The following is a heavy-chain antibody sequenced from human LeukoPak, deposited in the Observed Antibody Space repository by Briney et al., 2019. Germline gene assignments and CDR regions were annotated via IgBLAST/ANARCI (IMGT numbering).Heavy chain of an antibody. CDR3: ASVGSGSYHLSPGDY. J-gene: IGHJ4*02. D-gene: IGHD1-26*01. Sequence: ASVKVSCKASGYTFTSYEFNWVRQATGQRPEWMGWMSPNSGDTGYAQKFQDRVTMTRNTSISTAYMELSSLRSDDTAVYYCASVGSGSYHLSPGDYWGQGTLVTVSS. V-gene: IGHV1-8*01. CDR1: GYTFTSYE. CDR2: MSPNSGDT.